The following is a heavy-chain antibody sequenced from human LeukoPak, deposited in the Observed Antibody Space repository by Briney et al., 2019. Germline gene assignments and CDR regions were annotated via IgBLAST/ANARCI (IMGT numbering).Heavy chain of an antibody. V-gene: IGHV4-38-2*01. J-gene: IGHJ4*02. CDR1: GYSISSGYY. CDR2: IYHSGST. CDR3: ARVRRYCSSTSCYAIDH. D-gene: IGHD2-2*01. Sequence: SETLSLTCAVSGYSISSGYYWGWIRQPPGKGLEWIGSIYHSGSTYYNPSLKSRVTISVDTSKNQFSLKLSSVTAADTAVYYCARVRRYCSSTSCYAIDHWGQGTLVTVSS.